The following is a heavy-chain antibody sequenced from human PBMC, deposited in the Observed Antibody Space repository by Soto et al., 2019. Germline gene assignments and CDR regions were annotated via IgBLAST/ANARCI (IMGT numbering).Heavy chain of an antibody. D-gene: IGHD3-16*01. Sequence: ASVKVSCKASGYTFTSYDINWVRQATGQGLEWMGWMNPNSGNTGYAQKFQGRVAMTRNTSISTAYMELSSLRSEDTAVYYCARATPGGFYYYYYGMDVWGQGTTVTVSS. V-gene: IGHV1-8*01. CDR2: MNPNSGNT. CDR1: GYTFTSYD. J-gene: IGHJ6*02. CDR3: ARATPGGFYYYYYGMDV.